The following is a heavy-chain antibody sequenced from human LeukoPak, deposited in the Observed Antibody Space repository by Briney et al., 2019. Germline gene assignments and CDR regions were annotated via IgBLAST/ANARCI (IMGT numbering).Heavy chain of an antibody. CDR2: IYTSGST. D-gene: IGHD6-6*01. CDR3: ARVGVHYYYYYRDV. CDR1: GGSISSYY. V-gene: IGHV4-4*07. Sequence: RSSETLSLTCTVSGGSISSYYWSWIRQPAGKGLEWIGRIYTSGSTNYNPSLKSRVTMSVDTSKNQFSLKLSSVTAADTAVYYCARVGVHYYYYYRDVWGKGTTVTISS. J-gene: IGHJ6*03.